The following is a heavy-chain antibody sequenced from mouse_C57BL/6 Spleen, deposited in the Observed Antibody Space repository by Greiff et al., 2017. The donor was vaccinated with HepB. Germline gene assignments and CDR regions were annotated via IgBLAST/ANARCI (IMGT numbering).Heavy chain of an antibody. J-gene: IGHJ4*01. D-gene: IGHD1-1*01. CDR2: IRNKANGYTT. CDR1: GFTFTDYY. V-gene: IGHV7-3*01. CDR3: ARSIYYYGSSYDAMDY. Sequence: EVQRVESGGGLVQPGGSLSLSCAASGFTFTDYYMSWVRQPPGKALEWLGFIRNKANGYTTEYSASVKGRFTISRDNSQSILYLQMNALRAEDSATYYCARSIYYYGSSYDAMDYWGQGTSVTVSS.